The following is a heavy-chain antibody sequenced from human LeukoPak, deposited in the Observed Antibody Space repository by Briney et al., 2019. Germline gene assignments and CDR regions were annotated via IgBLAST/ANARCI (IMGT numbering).Heavy chain of an antibody. J-gene: IGHJ4*02. CDR3: ARDGATVTTRRAADY. D-gene: IGHD4-17*01. V-gene: IGHV3-21*01. CDR2: ISSSSSYI. CDR1: GFTFSSYS. Sequence: PGGSLRLSCAASGFTFSSYSMNWVRQAPGKGLEWVSSISSSSSYIYYADSVKGRFTISRDNAKNSLYLQMNSLRAEDTAVYYCARDGATVTTRRAADYWGQGTLVTVSS.